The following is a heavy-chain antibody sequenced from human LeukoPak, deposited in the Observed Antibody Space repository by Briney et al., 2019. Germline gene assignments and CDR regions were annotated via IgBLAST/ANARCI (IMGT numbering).Heavy chain of an antibody. D-gene: IGHD6-13*01. CDR3: ARDRGSSRTNFDY. Sequence: GGSPRLSCAASGFTFSSYWMSWVRQAPGKGLEWVANIKQDGSEKYYVDSVKGRFTISRDNAKNSLYLQMNSLRAEDTAVYYCARDRGSSRTNFDYWGQGTLVTVSS. CDR1: GFTFSSYW. CDR2: IKQDGSEK. J-gene: IGHJ4*02. V-gene: IGHV3-7*01.